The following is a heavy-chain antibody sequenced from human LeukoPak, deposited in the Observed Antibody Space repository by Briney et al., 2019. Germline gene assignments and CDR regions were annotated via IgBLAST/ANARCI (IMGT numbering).Heavy chain of an antibody. J-gene: IGHJ6*03. Sequence: PSETLSLTCTVSGGSLSSYYWSWIRQPPGKGLEWIGYIYYSGSTNYNPSLKSRVTISVDTSKNQFSLKLNSVTAEDTAVYYCAGTYSYGYYYYMGVWGKGTTVTISS. D-gene: IGHD5-18*01. CDR3: AGTYSYGYYYYMGV. CDR2: IYYSGST. CDR1: GGSLSSYY. V-gene: IGHV4-59*01.